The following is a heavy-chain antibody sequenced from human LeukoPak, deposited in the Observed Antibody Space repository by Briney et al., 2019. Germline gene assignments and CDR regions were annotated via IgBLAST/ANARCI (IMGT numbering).Heavy chain of an antibody. J-gene: IGHJ5*02. Sequence: GRSLRLSCAASGFTFSSYGMHWVRQAPGKGLEWVAVIWYDGSNKYYADSVKGRFTISRDNSKNTLYLQMNSLRAEDTAVYYCARDYLMVRGSFWFDPWGLGTLVTVSS. CDR3: ARDYLMVRGSFWFDP. CDR2: IWYDGSNK. D-gene: IGHD3-10*01. V-gene: IGHV3-33*01. CDR1: GFTFSSYG.